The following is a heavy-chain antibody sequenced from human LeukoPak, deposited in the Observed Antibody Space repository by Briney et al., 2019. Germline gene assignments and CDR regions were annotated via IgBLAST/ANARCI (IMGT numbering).Heavy chain of an antibody. Sequence: PSETLSLTCAVYGGSFSGYYWSWIRQPPGKGLEWIGEINHSGSTNYNPSLKSRVTISVDTSKNQFSLKLSSVTAADTAVYYCARFVDTAMVNNWYFDLWGRGTLVTVSS. CDR2: INHSGST. CDR1: GGSFSGYY. D-gene: IGHD5-18*01. J-gene: IGHJ2*01. CDR3: ARFVDTAMVNNWYFDL. V-gene: IGHV4-34*01.